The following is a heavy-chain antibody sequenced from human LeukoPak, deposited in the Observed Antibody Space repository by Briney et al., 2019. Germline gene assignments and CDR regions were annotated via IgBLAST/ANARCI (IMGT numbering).Heavy chain of an antibody. Sequence: PGGSLRLSCAASGFKLSDYYMSWIRQAPGKGLEWVSYISSRGKTIYYADSVKGRFTISRDSAKNSLYLQMNSLRAEDTAVYYCARFRTWGDKAFDYWGQGTLVTVSS. CDR3: ARFRTWGDKAFDY. CDR2: ISSRGKTI. J-gene: IGHJ4*02. CDR1: GFKLSDYY. D-gene: IGHD2-21*02. V-gene: IGHV3-11*04.